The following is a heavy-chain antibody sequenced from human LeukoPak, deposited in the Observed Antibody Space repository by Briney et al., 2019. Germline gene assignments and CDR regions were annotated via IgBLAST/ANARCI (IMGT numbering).Heavy chain of an antibody. CDR1: GGSIGSSSYY. CDR3: ARRARYYDSSGYYYDVWDY. D-gene: IGHD3-22*01. Sequence: PSETLSLTCTVSGGSIGSSSYYWGWIRQPPGKGLEWIGSIYYSGSTYYNPSLKSRVTISVDTSKNQFSLKLSSVTAADTAVYYCARRARYYDSSGYYYDVWDYWGQGTLVTVSS. J-gene: IGHJ4*02. CDR2: IYYSGST. V-gene: IGHV4-39*01.